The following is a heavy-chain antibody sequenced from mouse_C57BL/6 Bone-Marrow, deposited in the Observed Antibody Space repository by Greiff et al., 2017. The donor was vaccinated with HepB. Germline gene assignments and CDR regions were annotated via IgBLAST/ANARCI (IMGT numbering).Heavy chain of an antibody. V-gene: IGHV5-12*01. CDR1: GFTFSDYY. D-gene: IGHD1-1*01. Sequence: EVKVVESGGGLVQPGGSLKLSCAASGFTFSDYYMYWVRQTPEKRLEWVAYISNGGGSTYYPDTVKGRFTISRDNAKNTLYLQMSRLKSEDTAMYYCARFTTVVATGRFDVWGTGTTVAVSS. CDR2: ISNGGGST. J-gene: IGHJ1*03. CDR3: ARFTTVVATGRFDV.